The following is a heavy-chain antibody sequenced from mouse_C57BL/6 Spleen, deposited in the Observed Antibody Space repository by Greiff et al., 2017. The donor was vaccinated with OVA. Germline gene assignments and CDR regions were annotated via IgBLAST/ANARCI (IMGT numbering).Heavy chain of an antibody. CDR2: INPYNGDT. V-gene: IGHV1-20*01. D-gene: IGHD2-5*01. Sequence: EVKLMESGPELVKPGDSVKISCKASGYSFTGYFMNWVMQSHGKSLEWIGRINPYNGDTFYNQKFKGKATLTVDKSSSTAHMELRSLTSEDSAVYYCARSYYSNGYFDYWGQGTTLTVSS. CDR3: ARSYYSNGYFDY. J-gene: IGHJ2*01. CDR1: GYSFTGYF.